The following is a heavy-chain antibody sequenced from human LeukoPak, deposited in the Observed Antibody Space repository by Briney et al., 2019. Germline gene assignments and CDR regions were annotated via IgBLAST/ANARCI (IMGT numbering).Heavy chain of an antibody. J-gene: IGHJ3*02. D-gene: IGHD3-22*01. CDR2: ISAYNGNT. CDR1: GYTFTSYG. V-gene: IGHV1-18*01. CDR3: AGGRGITMRDAFDI. Sequence: ASVKVSCKASGYTFTSYGISWVRQAPGQGLEWMGWISAYNGNTNYAQKLQGRVTMTTDTSTSTAYMELRSLRSDDTAVYYCAGGRGITMRDAFDIWGQGTMVTVSS.